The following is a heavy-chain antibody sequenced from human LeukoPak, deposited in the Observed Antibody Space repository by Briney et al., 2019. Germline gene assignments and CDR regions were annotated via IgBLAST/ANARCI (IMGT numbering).Heavy chain of an antibody. J-gene: IGHJ4*02. V-gene: IGHV1-18*01. CDR1: GYIFSNHG. CDR2: ITTYKGNI. D-gene: IGHD1-20*01. Sequence: ASVKVSCKASGYIFSNHGISWVRQAPGEGLEWMGWITTYKGNIAYAQKFQGRVTMTEDTSTDTAYMELSSLRSEDTAVYYCATAGVTGTLFDYWGQGTLVTVSS. CDR3: ATAGVTGTLFDY.